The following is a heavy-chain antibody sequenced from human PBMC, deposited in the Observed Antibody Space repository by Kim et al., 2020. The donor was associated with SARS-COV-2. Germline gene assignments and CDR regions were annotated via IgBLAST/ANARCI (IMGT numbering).Heavy chain of an antibody. Sequence: ASVKVSCKASGYTFTSYGISWVRQAPGQGLEWMGWISAYNGNTNYALKLQGRVTMTTDTSTSTAYMELRSLRSDDTAVYYCARDGVPAATYYYGMDVWGQGTTVTVSS. J-gene: IGHJ6*02. CDR2: ISAYNGNT. V-gene: IGHV1-18*01. D-gene: IGHD2-2*01. CDR1: GYTFTSYG. CDR3: ARDGVPAATYYYGMDV.